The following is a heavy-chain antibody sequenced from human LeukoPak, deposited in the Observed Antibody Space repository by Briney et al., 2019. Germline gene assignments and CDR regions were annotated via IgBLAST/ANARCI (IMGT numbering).Heavy chain of an antibody. D-gene: IGHD6-13*01. V-gene: IGHV3-48*03. J-gene: IGHJ4*02. Sequence: GGSLRLSCAASGXTFSSYEMNWVRQAPGKGLEWVSYISSSGSTIYYADSVKGRFTISRDNAKNSLYLQMNSLRAEDTAVYYCARGGPIAAADYWGQGTLVTVSS. CDR3: ARGGPIAAADY. CDR2: ISSSGSTI. CDR1: GXTFSSYE.